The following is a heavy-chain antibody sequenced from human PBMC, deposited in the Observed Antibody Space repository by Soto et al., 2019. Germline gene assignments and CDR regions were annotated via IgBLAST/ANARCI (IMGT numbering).Heavy chain of an antibody. J-gene: IGHJ6*02. V-gene: IGHV5-10-1*01. CDR3: ARRVSGYDFWSGYGMDV. D-gene: IGHD3-3*01. CDR1: GYIFTSYW. Sequence: AESLKISCKGSGYIFTSYWISCFLQMPVEVLEWMGRIDPSDSYTNYSPSFQGHVTISADKSISTAYLQWSSLKASDTAMYYCARRVSGYDFWSGYGMDVWGQGTTVTVSS. CDR2: IDPSDSYT.